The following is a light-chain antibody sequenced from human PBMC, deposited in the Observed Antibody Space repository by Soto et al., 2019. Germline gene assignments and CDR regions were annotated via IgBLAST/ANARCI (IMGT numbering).Light chain of an antibody. V-gene: IGKV3-20*01. CDR1: QSIGSSY. CDR3: QQVGSLWLT. CDR2: GTS. J-gene: IGKJ1*01. Sequence: NVLTQSPGTLSLSPGERATLSCRASQSIGSSYLACYQQKPGHAPRLIIYGTSNRATGIPDRFSGSGSGTDFTLTISRLKREDFSEYYCQQVGSLWLTFGQGTKVETK.